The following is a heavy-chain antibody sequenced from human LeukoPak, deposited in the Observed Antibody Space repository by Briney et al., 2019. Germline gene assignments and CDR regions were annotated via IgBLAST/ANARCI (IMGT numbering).Heavy chain of an antibody. J-gene: IGHJ3*02. D-gene: IGHD3-22*01. V-gene: IGHV1-69*04. CDR2: IIPILGIA. Sequence: ASVKVSCKASGYTFTSYGISWVRQAPGQGLEWMGRIIPILGIANYAQKFQGRVTITADKSTSTAYMELSSLRSEDTAVYYCAREGGYYDSSRNAFDIWGQGTMVTVSS. CDR1: GYTFTSYG. CDR3: AREGGYYDSSRNAFDI.